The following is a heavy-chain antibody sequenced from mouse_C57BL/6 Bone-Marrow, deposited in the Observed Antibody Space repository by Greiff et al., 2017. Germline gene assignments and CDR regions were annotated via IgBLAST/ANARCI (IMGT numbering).Heavy chain of an antibody. V-gene: IGHV3-6*01. CDR2: ISYDGSN. CDR1: GYSITSGYY. CDR3: ARRDMMGGYPYFDY. J-gene: IGHJ2*01. Sequence: EVQVVESGPGLVKPSQSLSLTCSVTGYSITSGYYWNWIRQFPGNKLEWMGYISYDGSNNYNPSLKNRISITRDTSKNQFFLKLNSVTTEDTATYYCARRDMMGGYPYFDYWGQGTTLTVSS. D-gene: IGHD2-3*01.